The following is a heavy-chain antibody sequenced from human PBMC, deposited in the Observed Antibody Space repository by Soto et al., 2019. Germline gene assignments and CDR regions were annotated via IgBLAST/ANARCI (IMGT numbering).Heavy chain of an antibody. CDR2: IYYTGSA. D-gene: IGHD3-16*01. J-gene: IGHJ4*02. CDR3: ARPGHTLGGVF. CDR1: GAFMSNYY. V-gene: IGHV4-59*01. Sequence: PSETLSLTCTVSGAFMSNYYGSWIRQPPGKGLEHIGYIYYTGSANYNPSLKSRVTMSVDTYNNRFSLQLTSVTAADTAIYYCARPGHTLGGVFWGQGSRVTVCS.